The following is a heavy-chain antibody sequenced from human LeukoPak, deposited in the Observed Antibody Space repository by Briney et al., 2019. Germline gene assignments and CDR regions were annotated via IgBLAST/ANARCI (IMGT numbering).Heavy chain of an antibody. CDR2: IYYSGST. V-gene: IGHV4-59*01. CDR3: ARWGLDYGDYGTDY. J-gene: IGHJ4*02. Sequence: PSETLSLTCPVSGGSISSYYWSSVRQPPGKGLEWIGYIYYSGSTNYNPSLKSRVTISVDTSRNQFSLKLSSVTAADTAVYYCARWGLDYGDYGTDYWGQGTLVTVSS. CDR1: GGSISSYY. D-gene: IGHD4-17*01.